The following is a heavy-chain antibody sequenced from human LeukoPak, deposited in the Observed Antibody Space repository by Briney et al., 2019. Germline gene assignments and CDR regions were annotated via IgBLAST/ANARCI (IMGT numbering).Heavy chain of an antibody. J-gene: IGHJ6*03. D-gene: IGHD1-26*01. V-gene: IGHV3-30*02. CDR2: IRIDGSST. CDR1: GFTFSAAG. CDR3: AKDRVGPKYYLDV. Sequence: PGGSLRLSCAASGFTFSAAGMHWVRQAPGKGLEWVAFIRIDGSSTYYADSVKGRFTISRDNSKSKLFLQMNSLRAEDSAVYFCAKDRVGPKYYLDVWGTGTTVTISS.